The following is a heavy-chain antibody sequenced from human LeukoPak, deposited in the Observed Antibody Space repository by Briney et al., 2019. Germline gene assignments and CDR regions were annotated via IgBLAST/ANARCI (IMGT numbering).Heavy chain of an antibody. CDR2: IIENGGET. CDR1: GFTFNKFA. V-gene: IGHV3-23*01. J-gene: IGHJ4*02. Sequence: GGSLRLSCAASGFTFNKFAMSWVRQAPGKGLEWVSGIIENGGETYYADSVRGRFTISRDNSKNTLYLQMNSLRAEDTAVYYCAKDAAFLRYFDWLFRCYFDYWGQGTLVTVSS. D-gene: IGHD3-9*01. CDR3: AKDAAFLRYFDWLFRCYFDY.